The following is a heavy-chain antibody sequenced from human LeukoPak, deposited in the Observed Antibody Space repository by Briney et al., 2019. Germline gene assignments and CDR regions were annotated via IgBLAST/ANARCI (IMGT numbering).Heavy chain of an antibody. J-gene: IGHJ4*02. CDR3: TRRKWDLSYFDY. CDR1: GFTLNNYW. D-gene: IGHD1-26*01. Sequence: PGGSLRLSCAASGFTLNNYWMHWVRQAPGKGLVWVSRINVDGSSISYADSVKGRFTISRDNARNTLLLQMNSLRAEDTAVNYCTRRKWDLSYFDYWGQGALVTASS. V-gene: IGHV3-74*01. CDR2: INVDGSSI.